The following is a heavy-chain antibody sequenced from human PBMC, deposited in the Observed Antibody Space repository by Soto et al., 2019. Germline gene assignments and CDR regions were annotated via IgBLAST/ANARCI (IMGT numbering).Heavy chain of an antibody. D-gene: IGHD1-26*01. CDR1: GFTFTSSA. J-gene: IGHJ3*02. Sequence: ASVKVSCKASGFTFTSSAVQLVRQARGQRLEWIGWIVVGSGNTNYAQKFQERVTITRDMSTSTAYMELSSLRSEDTAVYYCAAHRQWELLRGAFDIWGQGTMVTVSS. CDR2: IVVGSGNT. CDR3: AAHRQWELLRGAFDI. V-gene: IGHV1-58*01.